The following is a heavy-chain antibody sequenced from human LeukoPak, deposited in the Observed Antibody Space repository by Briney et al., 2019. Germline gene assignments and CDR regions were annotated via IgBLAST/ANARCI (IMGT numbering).Heavy chain of an antibody. J-gene: IGHJ4*02. V-gene: IGHV4-38-2*02. D-gene: IGHD2-2*01. Sequence: SETLSLTCTVSGYSISSGYHWGWIRQPPGKGLEWIGSIYIGGTTFHNPSLKIRVTISLDTSKNQCSLGLSSVTAADTAVYHCARSGDKGYCSTTSCYGFDYWGQGILVTVSS. CDR1: GYSISSGYH. CDR3: ARSGDKGYCSTTSCYGFDY. CDR2: IYIGGTT.